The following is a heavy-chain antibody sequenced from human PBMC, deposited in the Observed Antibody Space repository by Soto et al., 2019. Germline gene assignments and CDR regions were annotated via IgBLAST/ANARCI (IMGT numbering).Heavy chain of an antibody. D-gene: IGHD4-17*01. V-gene: IGHV4-30-2*01. Sequence: QLQLQESGSGLVKPSQTLSLTCAVSGGSISSGGYSWSWIRQPPGKGLEWIGYIYHSGSTYYNPSLKSRVTISVVRSKIQFSLKRSSVTAADTGVYYWAREYYGDFDYWGQGTLVTVSS. CDR2: IYHSGST. CDR1: GGSISSGGYS. CDR3: AREYYGDFDY. J-gene: IGHJ4*02.